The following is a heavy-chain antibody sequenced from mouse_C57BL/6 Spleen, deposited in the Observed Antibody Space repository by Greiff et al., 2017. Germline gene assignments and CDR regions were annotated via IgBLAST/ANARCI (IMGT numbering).Heavy chain of an antibody. CDR3: ARSTDYYGSSS. J-gene: IGHJ2*01. CDR2: INPNNGGT. V-gene: IGHV1-26*01. Sequence: VQLQQSGPELVKPGASVKISCKASGYTFTDYYMNWVKQSHGKSLEWIGDINPNNGGTSYNQKFKGKATLTVDKSSSTAYMELRSLTSEDSAVYYCARSTDYYGSSSWGQGTTLTVSS. D-gene: IGHD1-1*01. CDR1: GYTFTDYY.